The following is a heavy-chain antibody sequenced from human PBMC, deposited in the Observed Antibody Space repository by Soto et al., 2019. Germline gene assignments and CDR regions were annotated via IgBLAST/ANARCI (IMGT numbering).Heavy chain of an antibody. D-gene: IGHD1-1*01. CDR3: ARDSGFDTTELNY. CDR2: IKEDGSEK. Sequence: GGSLRLSCAASGFTFSSYWMSWVRQAPGRGLEWVGNIKEDGSEKYYADSVKGRFTISRDNAKNSLYLQMDSLRAEDTAVYYCARDSGFDTTELNYWGQGALVTVSX. V-gene: IGHV3-7*01. CDR1: GFTFSSYW. J-gene: IGHJ4*02.